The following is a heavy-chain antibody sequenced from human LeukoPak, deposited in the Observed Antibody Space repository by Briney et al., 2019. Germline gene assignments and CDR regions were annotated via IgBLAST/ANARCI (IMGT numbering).Heavy chain of an antibody. CDR3: ARYLAAPYDDFDI. J-gene: IGHJ3*02. CDR1: LYTFTGYY. Sequence: ASVKDSCKASLYTFTGYYMHCVRPAPGQGLEWMGWINSNSGGVHYAQNFQGRVTMTRDTSISIAYMALTRLRYDDTAVYFCARYLAAPYDDFDIWGQGTMVTVSS. D-gene: IGHD2-15*01. V-gene: IGHV1-2*02. CDR2: INSNSGGV.